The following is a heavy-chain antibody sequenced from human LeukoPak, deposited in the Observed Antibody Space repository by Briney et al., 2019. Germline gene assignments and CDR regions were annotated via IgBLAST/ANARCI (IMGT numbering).Heavy chain of an antibody. CDR1: GFTFSSYW. Sequence: GGSLRLSCAASGFTFSSYWMHWVRQAPGKGLVWVSRINSDGSSTSYADSVKGRFTISRDNAKNTLYLQMNSLRAEDTAVYYCARSGSYYVWHFDLWGRGTLVTVSS. V-gene: IGHV3-74*01. CDR3: ARSGSYYVWHFDL. CDR2: INSDGSST. J-gene: IGHJ2*01. D-gene: IGHD1-26*01.